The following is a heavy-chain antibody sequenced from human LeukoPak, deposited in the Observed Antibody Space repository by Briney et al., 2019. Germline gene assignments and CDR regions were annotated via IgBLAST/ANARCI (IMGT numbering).Heavy chain of an antibody. CDR1: GFTFSSYS. V-gene: IGHV3-21*01. J-gene: IGHJ4*02. Sequence: GGSLRLSCAASGFTFSSYSMNWVRQAPGKGLEWVSSVSSSSSYIYYADSVKGRFTISRDNAKNSLYLQMNSLRAEDTAVYYCARDYPPTETNRKRTDMVRGVIITPPDYWGQGTLVTVSS. CDR3: ARDYPPTETNRKRTDMVRGVIITPPDY. D-gene: IGHD3-10*01. CDR2: VSSSSSYI.